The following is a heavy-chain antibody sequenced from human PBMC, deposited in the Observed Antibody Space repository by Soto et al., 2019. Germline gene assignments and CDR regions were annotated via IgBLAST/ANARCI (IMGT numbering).Heavy chain of an antibody. CDR1: GFTFSSYS. V-gene: IGHV3-21*01. CDR2: ISSSSSYI. Sequence: SLRLSCAASGFTFSSYSMNWVRQAPGKGLEWVSSISSSSSYIYYADSVKGRFTISRDNAKNSLYLQMNSLRAEDTAVYYCARDISAATMVRGVIITGGYMDVWGKGTTVTVSS. D-gene: IGHD3-10*01. J-gene: IGHJ6*03. CDR3: ARDISAATMVRGVIITGGYMDV.